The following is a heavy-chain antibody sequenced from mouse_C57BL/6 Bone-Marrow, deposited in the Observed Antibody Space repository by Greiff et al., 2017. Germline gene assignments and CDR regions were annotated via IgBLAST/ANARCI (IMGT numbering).Heavy chain of an antibody. J-gene: IGHJ3*01. CDR3: TRSAY. V-gene: IGHV14-4*01. CDR2: IDPENGDT. CDR1: GFNIKDDY. Sequence: EVQVVESGAELVRPGASVKLSCTASGFNIKDDYMHWVKQRPEQGLEWIGWIDPENGDTEYASKFQGKATITGDTSSNTGYLQLSSLTSEDTAVYYCTRSAYWGQGTLVTVSA.